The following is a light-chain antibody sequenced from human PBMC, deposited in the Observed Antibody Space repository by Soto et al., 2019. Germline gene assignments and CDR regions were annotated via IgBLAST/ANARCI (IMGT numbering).Light chain of an antibody. CDR3: QQSSNWPLT. CDR2: DSS. V-gene: IGKV3-11*01. CDR1: QSVSSY. J-gene: IGKJ4*01. Sequence: EIVLTQFPATLSLSPGDGATLSCRASQSVSSYLAWYQQKRGQAPRLLIYDSSHRATGIPARFSGSGSGTDFSLIISSLEPEDFAVYYCQQSSNWPLTFGGGTKVDIK.